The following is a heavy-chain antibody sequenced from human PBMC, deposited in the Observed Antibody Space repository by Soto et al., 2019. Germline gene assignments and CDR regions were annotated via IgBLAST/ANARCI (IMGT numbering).Heavy chain of an antibody. D-gene: IGHD1-26*01. CDR3: ARLLTEGATFREDAFDL. V-gene: IGHV1-18*01. Sequence: QVQLVQSGGDVKTPGASAKVSCTTFRYTFTSHGIAWVRQAPGQGLEWMGWISTFNGKTDYAQKFQGRVTMTADTLTSTVHMELRSLRSDDTAVYYCARLLTEGATFREDAFDLWGQGTKVTVSS. J-gene: IGHJ3*01. CDR2: ISTFNGKT. CDR1: RYTFTSHG.